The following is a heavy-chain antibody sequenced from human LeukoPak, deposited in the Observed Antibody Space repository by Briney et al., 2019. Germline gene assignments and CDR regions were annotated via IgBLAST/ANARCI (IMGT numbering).Heavy chain of an antibody. D-gene: IGHD6-13*01. Sequence: PGGSLRLSCAASGFTFSNAWMSWVRQAPGKGLEWVGRIKSKTDGGTTDCAAPVNGRFSISRDDSRNTVFLQMNSLETEDTAVYYCTIDGSPTRTSRWYGYFDYWGQGTLVTVSS. V-gene: IGHV3-15*01. CDR3: TIDGSPTRTSRWYGYFDY. CDR2: IKSKTDGGTT. J-gene: IGHJ4*02. CDR1: GFTFSNAW.